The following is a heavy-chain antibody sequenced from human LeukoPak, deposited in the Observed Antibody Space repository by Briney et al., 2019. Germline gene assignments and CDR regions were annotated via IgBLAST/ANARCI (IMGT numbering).Heavy chain of an antibody. CDR3: ARETTGYSGHGNFDY. V-gene: IGHV4-4*07. CDR2: IHNDVNT. D-gene: IGHD5-12*01. Sequence: SETLSLTCTDPGGSISTYYWSWIRQPARKGLEWIGRIHNDVNTETNPSLRGRVTISVDTTNNQFALKLSSVAAADTAVYYCARETTGYSGHGNFDYWGQGTLVTVSS. J-gene: IGHJ4*02. CDR1: GGSISTYY.